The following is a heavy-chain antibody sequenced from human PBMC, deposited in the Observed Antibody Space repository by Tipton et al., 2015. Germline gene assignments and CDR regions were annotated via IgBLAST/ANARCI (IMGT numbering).Heavy chain of an antibody. D-gene: IGHD2-21*02. J-gene: IGHJ3*02. CDR2: IYNDGNT. CDR1: GGSISRDYW. V-gene: IGHV4-4*02. CDR3: ARLPFTVVVTIIGAFDI. Sequence: TLSLTCAVSGGSISRDYWWNWVRQPPGRGLEWIGEIYNDGNTYYNPSLSSRVTMSIDNFNNQFSLNLSSVTTADTAVYYCARLPFTVVVTIIGAFDIWGQGTVVTVSS.